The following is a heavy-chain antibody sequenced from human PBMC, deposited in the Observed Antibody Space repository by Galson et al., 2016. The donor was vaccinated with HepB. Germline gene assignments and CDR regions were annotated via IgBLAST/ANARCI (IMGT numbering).Heavy chain of an antibody. D-gene: IGHD1-26*01. CDR1: GGSISSYS. J-gene: IGHJ4*02. V-gene: IGHV4-59*01. CDR3: AREGDGGSYGY. CDR2: IYYSGST. Sequence: SETLSLTCTVSGGSISSYSWSWIRQPPGKGLEWIGYIYYSGSTNYNPSLKSRVTISVNTSKNQFSLKLSSVTAADTAVYYCAREGDGGSYGYWGQGILVTVSS.